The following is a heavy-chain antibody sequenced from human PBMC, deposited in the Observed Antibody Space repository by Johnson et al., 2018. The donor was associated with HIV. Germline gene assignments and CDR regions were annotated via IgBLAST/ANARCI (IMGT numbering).Heavy chain of an antibody. CDR3: ARRGARICRGGAFDF. J-gene: IGHJ3*01. D-gene: IGHD2-15*01. Sequence: QVQLVESGGGLVQPGGSLRVSCAASGFSFGDYYMSWIRQAPGKGLEWVSLISGSTGRTNYADSVKGRFTISRDSSKNTLYLQMNSLRGEDTAVYYCARRGARICRGGAFDFWGQGTMVTVSS. CDR1: GFSFGDYY. CDR2: ISGSTGRT. V-gene: IGHV3-11*06.